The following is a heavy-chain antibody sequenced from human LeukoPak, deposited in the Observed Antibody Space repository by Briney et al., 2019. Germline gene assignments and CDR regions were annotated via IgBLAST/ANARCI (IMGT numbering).Heavy chain of an antibody. V-gene: IGHV4-59*01. CDR1: GGSISGYY. CDR3: ARCFADTALDY. Sequence: SETLSLTCTVSGGSISGYYWSWIRQSPGKGLEWIGYVSYSGSTNYNPSLKSRVTISVDTSKSQFSLRLSSVTAADTAVYYCARCFADTALDYWGQGTPVTVSS. CDR2: VSYSGST. J-gene: IGHJ4*02. D-gene: IGHD5-18*01.